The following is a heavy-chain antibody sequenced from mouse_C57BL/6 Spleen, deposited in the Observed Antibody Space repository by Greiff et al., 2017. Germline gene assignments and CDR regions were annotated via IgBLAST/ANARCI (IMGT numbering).Heavy chain of an antibody. CDR2: ISSGSSTI. J-gene: IGHJ2*01. D-gene: IGHD2-5*01. CDR3: AIAYYSNPYYFDY. V-gene: IGHV5-17*01. CDR1: GFTFSDYG. Sequence: DVHLVESGGGLVKPGGSLKLSCAASGFTFSDYGMHWVRQAPEKGLEWVAYISSGSSTIYYADTVKGRFTISRDNAKNTLFLQMTSLRSEDTAMYYCAIAYYSNPYYFDYWGQGTTLTVSS.